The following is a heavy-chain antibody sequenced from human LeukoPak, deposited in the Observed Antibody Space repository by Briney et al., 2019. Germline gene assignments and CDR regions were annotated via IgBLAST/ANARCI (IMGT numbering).Heavy chain of an antibody. Sequence: SETLSLTCTVSGGSISSSSYYWGWIRQPPGKGLEWIGSIYYSGSTYYNPSLKSRVTISVDTSKNQFPLKLSSVTAADTAVYYCARLICSTSCYYYYYYYMDVWGKGTTVTVSS. CDR2: IYYSGST. J-gene: IGHJ6*03. D-gene: IGHD2-2*01. CDR1: GGSISSSSYY. V-gene: IGHV4-39*01. CDR3: ARLICSTSCYYYYYYYMDV.